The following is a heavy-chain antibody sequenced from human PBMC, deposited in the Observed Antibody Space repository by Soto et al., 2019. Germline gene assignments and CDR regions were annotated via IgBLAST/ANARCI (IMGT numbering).Heavy chain of an antibody. V-gene: IGHV1-18*01. CDR2: ISAYNGNI. D-gene: IGHD3-9*01. CDR3: ARGVFVKLNYDTLTGYGMFDY. CDR1: GYTFSNYG. J-gene: IGHJ4*02. Sequence: QVQLVQSGAEVKKPGASVKVSCKASGYTFSNYGISWVRQAPGQGLEWMGWISAYNGNIKFAQKVQGRVTMTTDTFTSTAYMELRSLRSDDTAVYYCARGVFVKLNYDTLTGYGMFDYWGQGTLVTVSS.